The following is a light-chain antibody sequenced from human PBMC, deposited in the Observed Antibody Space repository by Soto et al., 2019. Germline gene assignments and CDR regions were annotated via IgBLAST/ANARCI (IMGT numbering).Light chain of an antibody. CDR3: LLYYGGARV. J-gene: IGLJ2*01. Sequence: QTVVTQEPSLTVSPGGTVTLTCASSTGAVTSGYYPSWFQQKPGQAPRALISSTSNKHSWTPARFSGSLLGGKAALTLSGVRPEDEADYFCLLYYGGARVFGGGTKLTVL. CDR1: TGAVTSGYY. V-gene: IGLV7-43*01. CDR2: STS.